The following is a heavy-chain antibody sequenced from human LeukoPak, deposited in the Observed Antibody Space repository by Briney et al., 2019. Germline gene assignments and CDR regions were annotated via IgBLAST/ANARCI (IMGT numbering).Heavy chain of an antibody. V-gene: IGHV1-2*02. D-gene: IGHD3-9*01. CDR3: ARADYDSLTGYYYFDF. Sequence: ASVKVSCKASGYTFTGYYMHWVRQAPGQGLEWMGWINPNSGDTIYAQKFQGRVTMTRDTSISTVFMELSKLRSDDSAKYFCARADYDSLTGYYYFDFWGQGALLTVSS. CDR2: INPNSGDT. CDR1: GYTFTGYY. J-gene: IGHJ4*02.